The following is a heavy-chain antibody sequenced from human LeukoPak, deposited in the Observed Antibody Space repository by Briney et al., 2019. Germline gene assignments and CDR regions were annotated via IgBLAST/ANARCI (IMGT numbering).Heavy chain of an antibody. Sequence: PSETLSLTCTVSGGSLSSGDYYWSWIRQPPGKGLEWIGYIYYSGSTYYNPSLKSRVTISVDTSKNQFSLKLSSVTAADTAVYYCASVIYSKMPPGFDYWGQGTLVTVSS. J-gene: IGHJ4*02. D-gene: IGHD4-11*01. CDR3: ASVIYSKMPPGFDY. CDR1: GGSLSSGDYY. V-gene: IGHV4-30-4*08. CDR2: IYYSGST.